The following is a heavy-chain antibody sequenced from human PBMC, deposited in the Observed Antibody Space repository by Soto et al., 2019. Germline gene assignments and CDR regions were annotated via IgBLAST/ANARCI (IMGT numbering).Heavy chain of an antibody. CDR3: ARHSSYCANGVCSIYYFGY. Sequence: SETLSLTCTVSGDSITTTSYFWGWIRQPPGKGLEWIGSIYYSGTTYYKPSLKNQVTISVDKSKKQFSLMLTSVTAADTAVYYCARHSSYCANGVCSIYYFGYWGHGTLVTVSS. CDR1: GDSITTTSYF. D-gene: IGHD2-8*01. V-gene: IGHV4-39*01. J-gene: IGHJ4*01. CDR2: IYYSGTT.